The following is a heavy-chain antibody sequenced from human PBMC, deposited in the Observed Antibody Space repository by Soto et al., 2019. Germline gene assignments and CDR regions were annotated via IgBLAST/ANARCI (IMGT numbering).Heavy chain of an antibody. CDR2: IYPADSDT. CDR1: GDTFTSHW. Sequence: PGESLKISCKGSGDTFTSHWIAWVRQVPGKGLELMGLIYPADSDTRYSPSFEGQVTISVDKSISTAYLQWSFLKASDTAMYYCVRPQAKELGTIRGAFDIWGQGTKVTVSS. J-gene: IGHJ3*02. D-gene: IGHD3-10*01. CDR3: VRPQAKELGTIRGAFDI. V-gene: IGHV5-51*01.